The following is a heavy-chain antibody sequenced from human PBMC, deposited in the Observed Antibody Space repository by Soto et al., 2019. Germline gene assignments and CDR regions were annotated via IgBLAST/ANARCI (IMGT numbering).Heavy chain of an antibody. J-gene: IGHJ4*02. D-gene: IGHD2-8*01. Sequence: QVQLVESGGGVVQPGRSLRLSCAASGFTLSSHGMHWVRQAPGKGLEWVAVISYDGSREYFVDSVKGRFSISRDNSKNTLFLQMNSLRAEDTAVYYCAKEGQCNGLDCRYHFDFWGQGTLVTVSS. V-gene: IGHV3-30*18. CDR3: AKEGQCNGLDCRYHFDF. CDR1: GFTLSSHG. CDR2: ISYDGSRE.